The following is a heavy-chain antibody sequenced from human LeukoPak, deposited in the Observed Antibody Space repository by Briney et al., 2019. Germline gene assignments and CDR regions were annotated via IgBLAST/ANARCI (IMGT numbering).Heavy chain of an antibody. D-gene: IGHD3-3*01. CDR1: GGTFSSYA. V-gene: IGHV1-69*01. CDR2: IIPIFGTA. Sequence: SVKVSCKASGGTFSSYAISWVRQAPGQGLEWMGGIIPIFGTANYAQKFQGRVTITADESTSTGYMELRSLRSDDTAVYYCARDGNYDFWSGYYEREYYFDYWGQGTLVTVSS. CDR3: ARDGNYDFWSGYYEREYYFDY. J-gene: IGHJ4*02.